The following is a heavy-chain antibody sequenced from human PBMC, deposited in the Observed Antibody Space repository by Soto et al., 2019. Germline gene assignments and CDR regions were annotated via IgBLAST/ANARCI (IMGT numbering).Heavy chain of an antibody. Sequence: QLQLQESGPGLVKPSETLSLTCTVSGGSISSSSYYWGWIRQPPGKGLGWIGSIYYSGSTYYNSSLKSRVTISVDTSKNQFSLKLSSVTAADTAVYYCARRGGSPVVWYFDLWGRGTLVTVSS. CDR1: GGSISSSSYY. D-gene: IGHD3-16*01. V-gene: IGHV4-39*01. CDR2: IYYSGST. J-gene: IGHJ2*01. CDR3: ARRGGSPVVWYFDL.